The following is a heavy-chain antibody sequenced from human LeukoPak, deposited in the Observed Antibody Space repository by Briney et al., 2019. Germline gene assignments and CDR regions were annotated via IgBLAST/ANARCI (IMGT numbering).Heavy chain of an antibody. Sequence: PGGSLRLSCAASGFTFSDYYMSWIRQAPGKGLEWVSYISSSGSTIYYADSVKGRFTISRDNAKNSLYLQMNSLRAEDTAVYYCARPPEYGALPFDIWGQGTMVTVSS. CDR3: ARPPEYGALPFDI. CDR1: GFTFSDYY. J-gene: IGHJ3*02. CDR2: ISSSGSTI. D-gene: IGHD2/OR15-2a*01. V-gene: IGHV3-11*01.